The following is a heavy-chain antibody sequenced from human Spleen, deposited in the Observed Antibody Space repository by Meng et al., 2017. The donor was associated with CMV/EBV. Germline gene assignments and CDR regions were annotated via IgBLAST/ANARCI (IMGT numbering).Heavy chain of an antibody. D-gene: IGHD3-3*01. CDR3: ARLGSGQRYFDY. J-gene: IGHJ4*02. CDR2: ISGTTSYI. CDR1: GFTFSPYS. V-gene: IGHV3-21*01. Sequence: CAASGFTFSPYSMNWVRQAPGKGLEWVSSISGTTSYIYYVDSVKGRFTISRDNAKNSLYLQMNSLRAEDTAVYYCARLGSGQRYFDYWGQGILVTVSS.